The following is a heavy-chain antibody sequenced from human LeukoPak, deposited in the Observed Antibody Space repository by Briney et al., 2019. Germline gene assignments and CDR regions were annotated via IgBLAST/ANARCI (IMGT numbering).Heavy chain of an antibody. D-gene: IGHD2-15*01. CDR3: AKRDCSGGSCYGGNWFDP. Sequence: GGSLRLSCAASGFTFSSYGMHWVRQAPGKGLEWVAFIRYYGSNKYYADSVKGRFTISRDNYKNTLYLQMNSLRAEDTAVYYRAKRDCSGGSCYGGNWFDPWGQGTLVTVSS. CDR2: IRYYGSNK. J-gene: IGHJ5*02. V-gene: IGHV3-30*02. CDR1: GFTFSSYG.